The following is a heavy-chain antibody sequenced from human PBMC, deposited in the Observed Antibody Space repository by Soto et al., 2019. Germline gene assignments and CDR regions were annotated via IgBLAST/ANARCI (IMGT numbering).Heavy chain of an antibody. D-gene: IGHD6-6*01. CDR3: ATESIAARRPGYYYYGMDV. CDR1: GFTFSSYA. Sequence: PGGSLRLSCAASGFTFSSYAMHWVRQAPGKGLERVAVISYDGSNTYYAESVKGRFTISRDNSKNTLYLQMNSLRAEDTAVYYCATESIAARRPGYYYYGMDVWGQGTTVTVSS. J-gene: IGHJ6*02. CDR2: ISYDGSNT. V-gene: IGHV3-30-3*01.